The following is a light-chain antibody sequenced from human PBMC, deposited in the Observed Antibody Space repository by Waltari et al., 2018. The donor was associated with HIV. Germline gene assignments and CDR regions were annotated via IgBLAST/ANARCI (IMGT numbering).Light chain of an antibody. J-gene: IGLJ2*01. V-gene: IGLV2-23*02. CDR1: ISDIGSYHL. Sequence: QSALTQPASVSGSPGQSITISCTGTISDIGSYHLFSWYQQYPGRAPKLIIYEVTKRPSGVSDRFSGSKSGNRASLTVAGLKVEDEADYYCCSYAGGRVFVLFGGGTRLTV. CDR3: CSYAGGRVFVL. CDR2: EVT.